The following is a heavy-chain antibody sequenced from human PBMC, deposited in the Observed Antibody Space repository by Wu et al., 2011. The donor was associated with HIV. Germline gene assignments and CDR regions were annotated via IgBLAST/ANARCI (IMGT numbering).Heavy chain of an antibody. CDR1: GGTFSNDA. J-gene: IGHJ3*01. V-gene: IGHV1-69*14. Sequence: QVHLVQSGADVKKPGSSVKVSCKPSGGTFSNDAINWVRQAPGQGLECVGGIIPMFEVTNYAQKFRGRVTITADKSTNTVYMELSSLRSEDTAMYFCASLQDVVPDYEDTCGRDAFDVWGQGTLVIVSS. D-gene: IGHD3-22*01. CDR2: IIPMFEVT. CDR3: ASLQDVVPDYEDTCGRDAFDV.